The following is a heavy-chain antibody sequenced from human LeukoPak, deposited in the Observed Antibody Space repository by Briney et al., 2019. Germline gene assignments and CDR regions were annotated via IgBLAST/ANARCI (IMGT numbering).Heavy chain of an antibody. CDR3: ARGLKPAATGDAFDI. J-gene: IGHJ3*02. CDR1: GGTFSSYA. CDR2: IIPILGIA. Sequence: ASVKVSCKASGGTFSSYAISWVRQAPGQGLEWMGRIIPILGIANYAQKFQGRVTITADKSTSTAYMELSSLRSEDTAVYYCARGLKPAATGDAFDIWGQGTMVNLSS. D-gene: IGHD2-2*01. V-gene: IGHV1-69*04.